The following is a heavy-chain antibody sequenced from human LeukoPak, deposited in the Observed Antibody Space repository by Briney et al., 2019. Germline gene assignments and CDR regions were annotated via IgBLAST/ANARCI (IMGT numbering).Heavy chain of an antibody. Sequence: PSETLSLTCAVYGGSFSGYSWSWIRQPPVKGLEWIGEINHTGSTNYNPSLKSRVTISVDTSKNQFSLKLSSVTAADTAVYYCARRGYFDWSTSSQKEVFDYWGQGTLVTVSS. CDR2: INHTGST. J-gene: IGHJ4*02. CDR3: ARRGYFDWSTSSQKEVFDY. D-gene: IGHD3-9*01. V-gene: IGHV4-34*01. CDR1: GGSFSGYS.